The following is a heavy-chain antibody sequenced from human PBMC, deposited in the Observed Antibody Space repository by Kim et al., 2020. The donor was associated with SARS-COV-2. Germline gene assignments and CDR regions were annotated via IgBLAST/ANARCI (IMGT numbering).Heavy chain of an antibody. D-gene: IGHD3-22*01. V-gene: IGHV3-66*01. CDR3: ADYDSSGYCFQH. J-gene: IGHJ1*01. Sequence: YYADSVKGRFTISRDTAKNTLYLQMNDLRVEDTAVYYCADYDSSGYCFQHWGQGTLVTVSS.